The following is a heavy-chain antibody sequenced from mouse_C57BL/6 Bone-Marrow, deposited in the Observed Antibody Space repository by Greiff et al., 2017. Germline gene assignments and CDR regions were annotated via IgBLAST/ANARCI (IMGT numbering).Heavy chain of an antibody. CDR3: ARERIYGSSEYYFDY. J-gene: IGHJ2*01. CDR2: IHPSDSYT. V-gene: IGHV1-69*01. CDR1: GYTFTSYW. Sequence: VQLQQPGAELVMPGASVKLSCKASGYTFTSYWMHWVKQRPGQGLEWIGGIHPSDSYTNYNQKFKGKATLTVDKSSSTAYMQLSSLTSEDSAVYDCARERIYGSSEYYFDYWGQGTTVTVSS. D-gene: IGHD1-1*02.